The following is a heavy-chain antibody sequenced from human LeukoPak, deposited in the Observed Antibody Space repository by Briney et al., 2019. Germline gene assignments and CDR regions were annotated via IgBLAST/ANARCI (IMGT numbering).Heavy chain of an antibody. Sequence: GGSLRLSCAASGFTFSNYAMIWVRQAPGKGLEWVSSISSTGNFIYYSDPLKGRFTVSRDNAKNSLYLQLNSLRAEDTAVYYCARDLWDHWGQGTLVTVSS. V-gene: IGHV3-21*01. CDR2: ISSTGNFI. CDR1: GFTFSNYA. CDR3: ARDLWDH. J-gene: IGHJ4*02.